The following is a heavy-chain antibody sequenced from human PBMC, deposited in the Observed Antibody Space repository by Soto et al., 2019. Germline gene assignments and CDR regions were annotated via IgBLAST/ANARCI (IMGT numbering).Heavy chain of an antibody. V-gene: IGHV1-3*01. J-gene: IGHJ5*02. CDR2: INAGNGNT. CDR3: AREWSLIMGIRWNWFGT. Sequence: ASVNVPFKASGYTFTSYSMHWVRQAPGQRLGLMGWINAGNGNTKYSQKFQGRVTITRDTSSSTAYMELSSLRSEDTAVYYCAREWSLIMGIRWNWFGTWGQGTMVTVSS. CDR1: GYTFTSYS. D-gene: IGHD1-1*01.